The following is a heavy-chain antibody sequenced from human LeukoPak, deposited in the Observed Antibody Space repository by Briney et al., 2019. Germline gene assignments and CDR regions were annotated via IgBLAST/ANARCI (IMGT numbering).Heavy chain of an antibody. J-gene: IGHJ4*02. Sequence: GGSLRLSCEASGFTFSSYAMSWVRQAQGKGLKWGSGISCSGGSTYYADYVKGRFTISRDNSKNTLYLQMNSLRAEDTAVHYCAKGIAGSRPPFDFGGRGNGVTVSA. CDR2: ISCSGGST. CDR3: AKGIAGSRPPFDF. V-gene: IGHV3-23*01. CDR1: GFTFSSYA.